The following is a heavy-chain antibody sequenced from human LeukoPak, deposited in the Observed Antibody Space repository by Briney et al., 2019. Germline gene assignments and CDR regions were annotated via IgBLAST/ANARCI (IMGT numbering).Heavy chain of an antibody. V-gene: IGHV4-39*07. CDR2: IYYRGRT. D-gene: IGHD1/OR15-1a*01. CDR1: GGSISSSSYY. J-gene: IGHJ5*02. CDR3: AKNNGGARNHWFDP. Sequence: SETLSLTCTVSGGSISSSSYYWGWIRQPPGKGLEWIGSIYYRGRTNYNPSLKSRVTISVDTSKNQFSLKLSSVTAADTAIYYCAKNNGGARNHWFDPWGQGTLVTVSS.